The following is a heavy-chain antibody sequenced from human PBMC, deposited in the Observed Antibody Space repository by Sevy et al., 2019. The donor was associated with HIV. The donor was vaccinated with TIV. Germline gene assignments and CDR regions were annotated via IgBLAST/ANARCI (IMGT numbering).Heavy chain of an antibody. CDR3: TTDREYSDFKGGFDY. D-gene: IGHD4-17*01. J-gene: IGHJ4*02. V-gene: IGHV3-15*01. CDR2: IRSNTDGGTT. CDR1: GLTFTDAW. Sequence: GGYLRLSCAASGLTFTDAWMAWVRQAPGKGLEWVGRIRSNTDGGTTEYAAPLKGRFTISRDDSKNTLYLQMNILKSADTAVYYCTTDREYSDFKGGFDYWGRGALVTVSS.